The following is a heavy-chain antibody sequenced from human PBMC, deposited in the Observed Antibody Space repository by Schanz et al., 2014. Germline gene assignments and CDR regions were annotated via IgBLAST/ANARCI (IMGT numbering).Heavy chain of an antibody. CDR3: AKDSTHIDIVLVPTAIDY. V-gene: IGHV3-30*18. CDR1: GFTFSSYG. CDR2: MSYDGSIK. Sequence: QVQLVESGGGAVQPGRSLRLSCAASGFTFSSYGMHWVRQAPGKGLEWVAAMSYDGSIKYYGDSVKGRFTISRDNSKNTLYLHMNTLRSEDTAVYYCAKDSTHIDIVLVPTAIDYWGQGTLVNVSS. D-gene: IGHD2-2*01. J-gene: IGHJ4*02.